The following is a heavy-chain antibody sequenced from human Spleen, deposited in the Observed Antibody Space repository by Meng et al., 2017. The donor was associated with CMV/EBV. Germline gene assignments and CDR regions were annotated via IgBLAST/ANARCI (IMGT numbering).Heavy chain of an antibody. CDR1: GYTFTSYD. CDR3: ARGPGTIAVSTFPYYYYYGMDV. CDR2: MNPNSGNT. V-gene: IGHV1-8*01. D-gene: IGHD2-15*01. Sequence: ASVKVSCKASGYTFTSYDINWVRQATGQGLEWMGWMNPNSGNTGYAQKFQGRVTMTRNTSISTAYMELSSLRSEDTAVYYRARGPGTIAVSTFPYYYYYGMDVWGQGTTVTVSS. J-gene: IGHJ6*02.